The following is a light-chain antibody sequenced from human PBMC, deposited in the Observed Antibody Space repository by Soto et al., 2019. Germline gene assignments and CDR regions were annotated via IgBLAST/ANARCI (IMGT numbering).Light chain of an antibody. V-gene: IGKV3-11*01. J-gene: IGKJ2*01. CDR2: DAS. Sequence: EIVLTQSPATLSLSPGERATLSCRASQSVRSYLAWYQQKPGQAPRLLIYDASNRATVIPARFSGSGSGTDFTLTISSVEPEDFAVYYCQQRNNWYTFGQGTRLEIK. CDR3: QQRNNWYT. CDR1: QSVRSY.